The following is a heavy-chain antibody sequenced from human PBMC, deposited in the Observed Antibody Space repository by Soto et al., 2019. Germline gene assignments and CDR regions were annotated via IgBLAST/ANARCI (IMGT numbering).Heavy chain of an antibody. CDR2: ISGSGGST. V-gene: IGHV3-23*01. Sequence: GGSLRLSCAASGFTFSSYAMSWVRQAPGKGLEWVSTISGSGGSTYYADSVKGRFTISRDNSKNTLYLQMNSLRAEDTAVYYCAKDARWPYYYGMDVWGQGTTVTVSS. J-gene: IGHJ6*02. CDR3: AKDARWPYYYGMDV. CDR1: GFTFSSYA. D-gene: IGHD6-13*01.